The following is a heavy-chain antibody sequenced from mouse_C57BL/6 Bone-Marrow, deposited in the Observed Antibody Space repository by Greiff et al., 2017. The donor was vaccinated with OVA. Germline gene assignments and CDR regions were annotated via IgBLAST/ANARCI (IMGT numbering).Heavy chain of an antibody. CDR1: GYTFTSYW. D-gene: IGHD2-2*01. CDR3: ARGLLWLQDFDY. Sequence: QVQLKQPGTELVKPGASVKLSCKASGYTFTSYWMHWVKQRPGQGLEWIGNINPSNGGTNYNEKFKSKATLTVDKSSSTAYMQLSSLTSEDSAVYYCARGLLWLQDFDYWGQGTTLTVSS. J-gene: IGHJ2*01. V-gene: IGHV1-53*01. CDR2: INPSNGGT.